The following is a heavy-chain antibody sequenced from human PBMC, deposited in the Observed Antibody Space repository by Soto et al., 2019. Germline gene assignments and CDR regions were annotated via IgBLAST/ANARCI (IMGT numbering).Heavy chain of an antibody. CDR1: GDSMTKYY. CDR3: ARAVGAAYYFDF. J-gene: IGHJ4*02. Sequence: QVQLQESGPGLVKPSETLSLTCTVSGDSMTKYYWSWIRQPAGKGLEWIGRIYTSGSTNYNPSLKSRVTMSLDTSTMHFSLSLRSVTAADTAVYYCARAVGAAYYFDFWGQGALVTVSS. V-gene: IGHV4-4*07. CDR2: IYTSGST. D-gene: IGHD1-26*01.